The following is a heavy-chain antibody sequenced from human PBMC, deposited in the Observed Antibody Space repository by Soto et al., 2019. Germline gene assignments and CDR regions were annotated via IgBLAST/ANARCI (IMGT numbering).Heavy chain of an antibody. Sequence: ASVKVSCKASGYTFTSYAMHWVRQAPGQRLEWMGWINAGNGNTKYAQKFQGRVTMTRNTSISTAYMELSSLRSEDTAAYYCLIAARPGDWFDPWGQGTLVTVSS. J-gene: IGHJ5*02. CDR1: GYTFTSYA. V-gene: IGHV1-3*01. CDR3: LIAARPGDWFDP. CDR2: INAGNGNT. D-gene: IGHD6-6*01.